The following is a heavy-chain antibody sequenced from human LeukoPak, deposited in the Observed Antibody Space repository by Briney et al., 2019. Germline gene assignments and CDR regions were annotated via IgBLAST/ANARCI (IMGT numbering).Heavy chain of an antibody. Sequence: PSETLSLTCTVSGGSISSSYWSWIRQPAGKGLEWIGRIYTNGGINYNPSLKSRVTISFDKSQNQLSLRLSSATAADTAVYYCAKTRSSPSWFDPWGQGTLVTVSS. CDR3: AKTRSSPSWFDP. CDR2: IYTNGGI. J-gene: IGHJ5*02. CDR1: GGSISSSY. V-gene: IGHV4-4*07.